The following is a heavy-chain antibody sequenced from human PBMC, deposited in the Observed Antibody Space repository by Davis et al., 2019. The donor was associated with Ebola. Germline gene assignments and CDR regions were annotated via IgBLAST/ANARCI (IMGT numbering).Heavy chain of an antibody. V-gene: IGHV1-69*05. CDR3: ARLNTYYDFWSGYYYYYYYGMDV. J-gene: IGHJ6*02. D-gene: IGHD3-3*01. CDR1: GGTFSSYA. CDR2: IIPIFGTA. Sequence: AASVKVSCKASGGTFSSYAISWVRQAPGQGLEWMGGIIPIFGTANYAQKFQGRVTMTRNTSISTAYMELSSLRSEDTAVYYCARLNTYYDFWSGYYYYYYYGMDVWGQGTTVTVSS.